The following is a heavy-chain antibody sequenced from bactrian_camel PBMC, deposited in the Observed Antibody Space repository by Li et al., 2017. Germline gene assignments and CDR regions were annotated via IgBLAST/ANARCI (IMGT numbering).Heavy chain of an antibody. J-gene: IGHJ4*01. CDR2: ITSVGSST. CDR3: VRGRGDWVLDNY. Sequence: QLVESGGGSVQPGGSLRLSCVASGSGFTFSSYWMYWVRQAPGKGLEWVSTITSVGSSTYYADSVKGRFTISRDNAKNTVYLQMNSLKPEDTAVYYCVRGRGDWVLDNYWGQGTQVTVS. D-gene: IGHD5*01. V-gene: IGHV3S25*01. CDR1: GSGFTFSSYW.